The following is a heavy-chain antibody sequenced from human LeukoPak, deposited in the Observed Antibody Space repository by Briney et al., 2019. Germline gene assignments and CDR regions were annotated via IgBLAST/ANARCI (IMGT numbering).Heavy chain of an antibody. Sequence: SETPSLTCAVSGGSISSSNWWSWVRQPPGKGLEWIGEIYHSGSTNYNPSLKSRVTISVDKSKNQFSLKLSSVTAADTAVYYCAVGGVYLRGGAEAFDIWGQGTMVTVSS. D-gene: IGHD3-10*01. CDR3: AVGGVYLRGGAEAFDI. V-gene: IGHV4-4*02. J-gene: IGHJ3*02. CDR1: GGSISSSNW. CDR2: IYHSGST.